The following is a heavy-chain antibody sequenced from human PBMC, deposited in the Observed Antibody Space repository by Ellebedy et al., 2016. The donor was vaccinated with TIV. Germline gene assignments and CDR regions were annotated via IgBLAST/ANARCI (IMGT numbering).Heavy chain of an antibody. J-gene: IGHJ6*02. CDR3: ARANTWIQPYYYGMDV. Sequence: SVKVSXKASGGTFSSYAISWVRQAPGQGLEWMGGIIPIFGTANYAQKFQGRVTITADKSTSTAYMELSSLRSEDTAVYYCARANTWIQPYYYGMDVWGQGTTVTVSS. V-gene: IGHV1-69*06. CDR1: GGTFSSYA. CDR2: IIPIFGTA. D-gene: IGHD5-18*01.